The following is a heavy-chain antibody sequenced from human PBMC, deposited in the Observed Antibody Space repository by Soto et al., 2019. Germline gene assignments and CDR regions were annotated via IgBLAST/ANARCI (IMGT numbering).Heavy chain of an antibody. CDR1: GYSFTSYW. CDR3: ARLYHYYYYYMDV. Sequence: GESLKISCKGSGYSFTSYWIGWVRQMPGKGLEWMGIIYPGDSDTRYSPSFQGQVTIPADKSISTAYLQWSSLKASDTAMYYCARLYHYYYYYMDVWGKGTTVTVSS. V-gene: IGHV5-51*01. CDR2: IYPGDSDT. J-gene: IGHJ6*03.